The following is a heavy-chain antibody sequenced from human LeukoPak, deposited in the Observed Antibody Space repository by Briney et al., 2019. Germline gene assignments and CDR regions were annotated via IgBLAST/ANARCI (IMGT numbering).Heavy chain of an antibody. CDR1: GGSFSGYY. V-gene: IGHV4-59*01. J-gene: IGHJ6*03. Sequence: SETLSLTCAVYGGSFSGYYWSWIRQPPGKGLEWIGYIYYSGNTDYNPSLKSRITISIDTSKNQFSLKLSSVTAADTAVYYCARVGTTGYYYYMDVWGKGTTVTVSS. CDR3: ARVGTTGYYYYMDV. D-gene: IGHD4-17*01. CDR2: IYYSGNT.